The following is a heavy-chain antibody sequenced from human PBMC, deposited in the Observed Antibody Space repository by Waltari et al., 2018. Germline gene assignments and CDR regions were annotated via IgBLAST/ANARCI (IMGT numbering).Heavy chain of an antibody. CDR1: EFPVTNNY. J-gene: IGHJ4*02. CDR2: IHKECRT. D-gene: IGHD5-12*01. CDR3: VRYEY. Sequence: EVQLVESGGGLVQPGGSLRLSCTVSEFPVTNNYLSWVRQGPGKGLGWVSIIHKECRTYYADSVRGRFTISRDSSRNTVYLQMNTLRAEDTAVYFCVRYEYWGQGTLVTVSS. V-gene: IGHV3-66*01.